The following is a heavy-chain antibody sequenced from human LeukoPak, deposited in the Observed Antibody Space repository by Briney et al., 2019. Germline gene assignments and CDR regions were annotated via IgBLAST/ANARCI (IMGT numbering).Heavy chain of an antibody. Sequence: ASVKVSCKASGGTFSSYAISWVRQAPGQGLEWMGGIIPIFGTANYAQKFQGRVTITTDESTSTAYMELSSLRSEDTAVYYCARPQWPLVLTGAMDVWGKGTTVTVSS. D-gene: IGHD2-8*01. V-gene: IGHV1-69*05. CDR2: IIPIFGTA. J-gene: IGHJ6*03. CDR1: GGTFSSYA. CDR3: ARPQWPLVLTGAMDV.